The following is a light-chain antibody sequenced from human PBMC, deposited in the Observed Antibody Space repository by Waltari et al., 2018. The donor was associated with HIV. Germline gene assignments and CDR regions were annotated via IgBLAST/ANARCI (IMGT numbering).Light chain of an antibody. CDR1: QNIGSS. CDR2: AAS. V-gene: IGKV1-39*01. Sequence: DMQMTQSTPSLSASIGHSVTITCRACQNIGSSLNWFQQRSVKAPKLLIDAASTLVSGVPSRFSGSGSATDFTLTINSLQPEDFATYYCQQSYTTPRTFGQGTKLETK. J-gene: IGKJ2*01. CDR3: QQSYTTPRT.